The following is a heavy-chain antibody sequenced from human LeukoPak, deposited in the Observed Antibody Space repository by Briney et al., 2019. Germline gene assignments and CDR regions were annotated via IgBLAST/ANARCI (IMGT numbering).Heavy chain of an antibody. CDR2: INHSGST. CDR1: GGSFSGYY. J-gene: IGHJ3*02. V-gene: IGHV4-34*01. CDR3: ASPRVGSVDAFDI. Sequence: SETLSLTCAVYGGSFSGYYWSWIRQPPAKGLEWIGEINHSGSTNYNPSRKSRVTISVDTSKNQFSLKLSSVTAGDTAVYYCASPRVGSVDAFDIWGQGTMGTVSS.